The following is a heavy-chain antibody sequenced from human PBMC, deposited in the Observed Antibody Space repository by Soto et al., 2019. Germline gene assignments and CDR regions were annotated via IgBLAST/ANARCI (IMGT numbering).Heavy chain of an antibody. V-gene: IGHV3-23*01. CDR3: AKELYSGSYTLFTCNI. CDR2: ISGSGGST. Sequence: EVQLLESGGGLVQPGGSLRLSCAASGFTFSSYAMSWVRQAPGKGLEWVSAISGSGGSTYYADSVKGRFTIPGDNSKNKMYLHMNSLRAEDTAVYYCAKELYSGSYTLFTCNILGQGKMVTVSS. D-gene: IGHD1-26*01. J-gene: IGHJ3*02. CDR1: GFTFSSYA.